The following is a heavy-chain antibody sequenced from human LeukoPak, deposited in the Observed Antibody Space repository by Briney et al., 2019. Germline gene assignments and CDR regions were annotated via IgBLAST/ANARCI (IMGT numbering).Heavy chain of an antibody. D-gene: IGHD3-10*01. Sequence: GGSLRLSCAASGFTFSTYGMHWVRQAPGKGLEWVAVIWYDGSSKYYADSVKGRFTISRDNSKNTVFLQMNSLRAEDTAVYYCARGITMIQGVTYYFDYWGQGTLVTVSS. V-gene: IGHV3-33*01. CDR2: IWYDGSSK. J-gene: IGHJ4*02. CDR3: ARGITMIQGVTYYFDY. CDR1: GFTFSTYG.